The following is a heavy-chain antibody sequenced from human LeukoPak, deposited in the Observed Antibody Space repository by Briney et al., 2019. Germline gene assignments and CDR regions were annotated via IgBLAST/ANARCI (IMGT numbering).Heavy chain of an antibody. D-gene: IGHD5-18*01. CDR3: ARDPGEDTAMAAVY. Sequence: PSQTLSLTCTVSGASIRGSITSGTYYWNWIRQPAGKGLEWIGRMYNSGTTINYNPSLKSRVTISVDTSKNQFSLKLSSVTAADTAVYYCARDPGEDTAMAAVYWGQGTLVTVSS. CDR1: GASIRGSITSGTYY. V-gene: IGHV4-61*02. J-gene: IGHJ4*02. CDR2: MYNSGTT.